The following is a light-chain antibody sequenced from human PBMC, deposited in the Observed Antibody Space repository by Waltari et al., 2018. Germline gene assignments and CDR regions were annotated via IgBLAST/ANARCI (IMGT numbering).Light chain of an antibody. J-gene: IGKJ4*01. V-gene: IGKV4-1*01. CDR1: QSIFYSHNSKNY. CDR2: GAS. Sequence: DIVMTQSPDSLAGSLGERATNNFQSSQSIFYSHNSKNYLAWYQQKPGQPPKLLIYGASARESGVPDRFSGSGSGTDFTLTISNLQAADVAVYYCQQYYSTLVTFGGGTKVEIK. CDR3: QQYYSTLVT.